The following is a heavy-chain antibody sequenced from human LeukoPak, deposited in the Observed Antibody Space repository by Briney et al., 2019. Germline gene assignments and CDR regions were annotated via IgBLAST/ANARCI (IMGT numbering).Heavy chain of an antibody. CDR1: GGSISSSSYY. CDR2: IYYSGST. D-gene: IGHD2-15*01. V-gene: IGHV4-39*01. Sequence: PSETLSLTCTVSGGSISSSSYYWGWIRQPPGKGLEWIGSIYYSGSTYYNPSLKSRVTISVDTSKNQFSLKLSSVTAADTAVYYCARGGVSWWDYWGQGTLVTVSS. J-gene: IGHJ4*02. CDR3: ARGGVSWWDY.